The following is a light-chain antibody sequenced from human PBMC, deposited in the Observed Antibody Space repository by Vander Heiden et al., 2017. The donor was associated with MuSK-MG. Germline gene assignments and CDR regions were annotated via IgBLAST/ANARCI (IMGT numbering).Light chain of an antibody. CDR1: QSISNY. V-gene: IGKV1-39*01. CDR3: QQSDNTPHT. CDR2: AAS. J-gene: IGKJ2*01. Sequence: DIQMTQSPSSLSASVGDRVTITCRASQSISNYLNWYQQKPGKVPKLLIYAASSLQSGVPSRFSGSGSGTDFTLTISSLQPEDFATYYCQQSDNTPHTFGQGTKLEIK.